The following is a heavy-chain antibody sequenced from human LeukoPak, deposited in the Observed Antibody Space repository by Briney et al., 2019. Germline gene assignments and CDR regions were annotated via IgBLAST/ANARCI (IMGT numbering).Heavy chain of an antibody. CDR1: GFTFSSYS. J-gene: IGHJ4*02. CDR2: ISSSSSYI. CDR3: AREMNSGSYYGYFDY. D-gene: IGHD1-26*01. Sequence: GGSLRLSCAASGFTFSSYSMNWVRQAPGKGLEWVSSISSSSSYIYYADSVKGRFTISRDNAKNSLYLQMNSLRAEDTAVYYCAREMNSGSYYGYFDYWGRGTLVTVSS. V-gene: IGHV3-21*01.